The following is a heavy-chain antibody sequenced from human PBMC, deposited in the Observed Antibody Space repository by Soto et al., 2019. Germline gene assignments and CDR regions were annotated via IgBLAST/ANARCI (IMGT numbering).Heavy chain of an antibody. D-gene: IGHD3-22*01. CDR1: GCTFSSYS. CDR3: ARGTTFYYGTGFDP. CDR2: ISYDGSNI. Sequence: GGSLRLSCGASGCTFSSYSMHWVRQAPGRGLDWVALISYDGSNIYYADSVKGRFTISRDNSKNTLYLEMNSLRAEDTALFYCARGTTFYYGTGFDPWGQGTLVTVSS. J-gene: IGHJ5*02. V-gene: IGHV3-30-3*01.